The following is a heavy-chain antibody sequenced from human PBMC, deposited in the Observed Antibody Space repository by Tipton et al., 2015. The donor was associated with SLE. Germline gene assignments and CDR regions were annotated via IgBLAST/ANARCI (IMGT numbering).Heavy chain of an antibody. CDR2: IHHRGTT. CDR1: GGSISSNTW. Sequence: TLSLTCTVSGGSISSNTWWNWVRRPPGMGLEWIGEIHHRGTTNYNPSLKSRVTISVDKSKSQFSLKLSSVTAADTAVYYCARYANWGQLHYFDYWGQGTLVTVSS. D-gene: IGHD7-27*01. V-gene: IGHV4-4*02. J-gene: IGHJ4*02. CDR3: ARYANWGQLHYFDY.